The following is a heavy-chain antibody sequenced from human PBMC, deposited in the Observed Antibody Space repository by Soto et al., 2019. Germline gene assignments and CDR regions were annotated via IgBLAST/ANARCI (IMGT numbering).Heavy chain of an antibody. CDR3: ARADRYSSVD. CDR1: GGTFSSYD. D-gene: IGHD6-19*01. Sequence: SVKVYCKASGGTFSSYDISWVRQAPGQGLEWMGGIIPIFGTANYAQKFQGRVTSTADKSTSTAYMELSSLRSEDTAVYYCARADRYSSVDWGQGTLVTVSS. CDR2: IIPIFGTA. J-gene: IGHJ4*02. V-gene: IGHV1-69*06.